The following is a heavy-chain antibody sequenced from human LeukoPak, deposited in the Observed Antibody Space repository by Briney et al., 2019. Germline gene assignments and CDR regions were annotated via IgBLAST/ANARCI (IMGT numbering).Heavy chain of an antibody. CDR1: GFTFSSYA. D-gene: IGHD6-13*01. CDR3: ARGPGYSSSWYYFDY. CDR2: IYSGGIT. J-gene: IGHJ4*02. Sequence: GGSLRLSCAASGFTFSSYAMSWVRQAPGKGLEWVSVIYSGGITYYADSVKGRFTISRDNSKNTLFLQMNSLRADDTAVYYCARGPGYSSSWYYFDYWGQGTLVTVSS. V-gene: IGHV3-53*01.